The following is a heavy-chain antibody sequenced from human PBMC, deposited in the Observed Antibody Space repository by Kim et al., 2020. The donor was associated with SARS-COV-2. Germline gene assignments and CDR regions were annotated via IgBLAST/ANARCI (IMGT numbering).Heavy chain of an antibody. V-gene: IGHV4-31*03. D-gene: IGHD3-22*01. CDR1: GESITRGGYY. Sequence: SETLSLTCTVSGESITRGGYYWGWVRQQPVKGLEWIGYIFYTGSTFYNPSLKSRVSISVDPSENQFSLKLSSVTAADTAVYYCASYYDSSGVFVYWGQGT. CDR2: IFYTGST. CDR3: ASYYDSSGVFVY. J-gene: IGHJ4*02.